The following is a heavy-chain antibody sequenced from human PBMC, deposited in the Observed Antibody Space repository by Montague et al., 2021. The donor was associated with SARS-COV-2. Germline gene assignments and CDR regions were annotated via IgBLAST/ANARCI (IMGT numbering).Heavy chain of an antibody. Sequence: SLRLSCAASGFIFCSYEMNWVRQAPGKGLEWISYISSSCGGSTKXYTXSVKGRFTISRDNAKNSLYLQMNRLRVEDTAIYYCARDRDWDDWCGMDVWGQGTTVTVSS. CDR2: ISSSCGGSTK. CDR3: ARDRDWDDWCGMDV. V-gene: IGHV3-48*03. CDR1: GFIFCSYE. J-gene: IGHJ6*02. D-gene: IGHD2-21*01.